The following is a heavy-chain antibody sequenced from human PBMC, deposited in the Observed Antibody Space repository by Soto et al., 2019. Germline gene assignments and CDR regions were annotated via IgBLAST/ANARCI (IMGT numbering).Heavy chain of an antibody. CDR3: ARGSTGYSSSWYRY. V-gene: IGHV4-4*08. D-gene: IGHD6-13*01. J-gene: IGHJ4*02. Sequence: PSETLCFTCTVSGGSISSSYRSWVRQPPGKGLEWSGYIYNSGSTNYNPSLKSRVTISVDTSKNQFSLKLSSVTAADTAVYYCARGSTGYSSSWYRYWGQGTLVIISS. CDR2: IYNSGST. CDR1: GGSISSSY.